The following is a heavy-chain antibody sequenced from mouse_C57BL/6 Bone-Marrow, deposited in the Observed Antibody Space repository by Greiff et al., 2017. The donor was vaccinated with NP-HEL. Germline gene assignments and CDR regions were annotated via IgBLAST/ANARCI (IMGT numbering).Heavy chain of an antibody. D-gene: IGHD1-1*02. Sequence: VQLQQSGAELAKPGASVKLSCKASGYTFTSYWMHWVKQRPGQGLEWIGYINPSSGYTKYNQKFKDKDTLTADKSSSTAYMQLSSLTYEDSAVYYCARIWGFYWGQGTSVTVSS. V-gene: IGHV1-7*01. CDR1: GYTFTSYW. CDR2: INPSSGYT. J-gene: IGHJ4*01. CDR3: ARIWGFY.